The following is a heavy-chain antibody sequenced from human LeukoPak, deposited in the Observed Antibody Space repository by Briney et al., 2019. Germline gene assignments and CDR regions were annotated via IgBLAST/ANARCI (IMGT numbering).Heavy chain of an antibody. CDR3: ARDPSGYFNY. CDR2: RHYSGST. Sequence: SETLSLTCTVSGGSVSSGNYYWSWIRQPPGKGLEWIGCRHYSGSTNYNPSLKSRVTISVDTSKNQFSLKLSSVTAADTAVYYCARDPSGYFNYWGQGTLATVSS. J-gene: IGHJ4*02. V-gene: IGHV4-61*01. D-gene: IGHD3-22*01. CDR1: GGSVSSGNYY.